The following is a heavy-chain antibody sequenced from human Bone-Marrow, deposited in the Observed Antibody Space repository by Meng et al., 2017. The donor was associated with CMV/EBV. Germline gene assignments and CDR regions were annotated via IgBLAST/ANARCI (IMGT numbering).Heavy chain of an antibody. CDR1: GYTFTSYA. D-gene: IGHD1-26*01. J-gene: IGHJ6*02. CDR3: ARGVGAYPYYYYGMDV. V-gene: IGHV1-3*02. CDR2: SNAGNGNT. Sequence: ASVKVSCKASGYTFTSYAMHWVRQAPGQRLEWMGWSNAGNGNTKYSQEFQGRVTITRDTSASTAYMELSSLRSEDMAVYYCARGVGAYPYYYYGMDVWGQGTTVTVSS.